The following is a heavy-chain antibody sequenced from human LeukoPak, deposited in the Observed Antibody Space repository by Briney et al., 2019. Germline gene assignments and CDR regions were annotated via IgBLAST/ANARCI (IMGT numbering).Heavy chain of an antibody. CDR3: ASAYCSSTSCYPT. CDR1: GFTFSSYW. Sequence: GGSLRLSCAASGFTFSSYWMHWVRQALGKGLVWVSRINSDGSSTSYADSVKGRFTISRDNAKNTLYLQMNSLRAEDTAVYYCASAYCSSTSCYPTWGQGTLVTVSS. CDR2: INSDGSST. V-gene: IGHV3-74*01. D-gene: IGHD2-2*01. J-gene: IGHJ5*02.